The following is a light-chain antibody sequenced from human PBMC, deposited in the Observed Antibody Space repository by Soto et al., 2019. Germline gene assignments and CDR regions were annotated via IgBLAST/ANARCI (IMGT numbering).Light chain of an antibody. CDR1: QSLSSNF. V-gene: IGKV3-20*01. CDR2: GAS. Sequence: EIVLTQSPGILSLAPGERACLSCGASQSLSSNFLAWYQQKPGQAPRLLIYGASSRATGIPDRFSGTGSETDFTLTINRLEPEDFAVYYCQQYENSPITFGQGNDWRL. CDR3: QQYENSPIT. J-gene: IGKJ5*01.